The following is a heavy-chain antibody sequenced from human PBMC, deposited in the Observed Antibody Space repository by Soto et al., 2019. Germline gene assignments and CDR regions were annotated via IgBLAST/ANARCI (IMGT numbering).Heavy chain of an antibody. Sequence: ASGPTLVNPTQTLTLTCTFSGFSLSTSGMCVSWIRQPPGKALEWLALIDWDGDDRYSPSLKSSLTIAKDTSKNQVVLTMTNMDPVDTATYYCAHSALGGFGKYYFDYWGQGTLVTVSS. V-gene: IGHV2-5*08. CDR3: AHSALGGFGKYYFDY. CDR1: GFSLSTSGMC. CDR2: IDWDGDD. D-gene: IGHD3-16*01. J-gene: IGHJ4*02.